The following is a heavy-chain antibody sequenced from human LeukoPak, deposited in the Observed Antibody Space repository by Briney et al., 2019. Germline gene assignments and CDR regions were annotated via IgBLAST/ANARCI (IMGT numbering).Heavy chain of an antibody. J-gene: IGHJ4*02. CDR1: GLTLRSYA. V-gene: IGHV3-23*01. CDR3: AKGVEWLRSWY. Sequence: GGSLRLFCAASGLTLRSYAMSWVRQAPGKGLEWVSGISDSGGSTYYADSVKGRFTISRDNSKNMLYLQMNSLRVEDTAVYYCAKGVEWLRSWYWGQGTLVTVSS. CDR2: ISDSGGST. D-gene: IGHD5-12*01.